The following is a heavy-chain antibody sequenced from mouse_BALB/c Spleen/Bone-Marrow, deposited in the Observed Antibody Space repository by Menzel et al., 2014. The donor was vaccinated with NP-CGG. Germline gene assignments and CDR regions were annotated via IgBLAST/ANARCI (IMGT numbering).Heavy chain of an antibody. CDR3: ARGLGLPFYAMDY. D-gene: IGHD3-1*01. J-gene: IGHJ4*01. Sequence: QVTLKESGPELVKPGASVKMSCKASGYTFTDYVISWVKQRTGLGLEWIGEIYPGSGSTYYNEKFKGKATLTADKSSNTAYMQLSSLTSEDSAVYFCARGLGLPFYAMDYWGRGTSVTVSS. CDR1: GYTFTDYV. CDR2: IYPGSGST. V-gene: IGHV1-77*01.